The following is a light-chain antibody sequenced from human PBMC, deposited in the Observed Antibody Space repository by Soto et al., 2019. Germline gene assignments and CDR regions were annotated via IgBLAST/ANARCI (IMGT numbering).Light chain of an antibody. CDR1: SSDVGSYNP. Sequence: QSVLTQPASVYGSPGQSITLSCTGTSSDVGSYNPVSWYQQHPGKAPKLMIYEGSKRPSGVSNRFSGSRSGNTASLTISGLQAEDEADYYCCSYAGSSISYVFGTGTKVTVL. CDR3: CSYAGSSISYV. J-gene: IGLJ1*01. CDR2: EGS. V-gene: IGLV2-23*01.